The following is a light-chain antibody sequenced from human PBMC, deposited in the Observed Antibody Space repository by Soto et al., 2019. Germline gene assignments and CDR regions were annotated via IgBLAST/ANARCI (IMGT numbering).Light chain of an antibody. CDR2: GAS. CDR1: QSVSSN. Sequence: EVVMTHSPATLSVSPGVRPTLSCRPSQSVSSNLAWYQQKPGQPPGLLMYGASTRATGIPARFSGSGSGTEFTLTISSLQSEDFAVYYCQQYDYWPWTFGQGTKVDIK. J-gene: IGKJ1*01. V-gene: IGKV3-15*01. CDR3: QQYDYWPWT.